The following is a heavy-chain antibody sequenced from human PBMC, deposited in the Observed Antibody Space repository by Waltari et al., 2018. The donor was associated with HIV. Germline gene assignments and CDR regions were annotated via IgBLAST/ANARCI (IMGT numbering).Heavy chain of an antibody. D-gene: IGHD5-18*01. J-gene: IGHJ4*02. V-gene: IGHV3-33*01. CDR3: ARGPTTALVFDY. CDR2: IWYDGSNK. CDR1: GFTFSSSG. Sequence: QVQLVESGGGVVQPGRSLRLSCAASGFTFSSSGMFWVRQAPGKGVEWVAFIWYDGSNKYYADSVKGRFTISRDNSKDTLSLQMNSLRVEDTAVYYCARGPTTALVFDYWGQGTPVTVSS.